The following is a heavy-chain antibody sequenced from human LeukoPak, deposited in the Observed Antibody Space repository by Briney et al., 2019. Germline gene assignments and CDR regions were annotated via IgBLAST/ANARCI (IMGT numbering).Heavy chain of an antibody. D-gene: IGHD6-13*01. J-gene: IGHJ4*02. CDR1: GGSMNSYY. V-gene: IGHV4-59*01. Sequence: SETLSLTCTVSGGSMNSYYWSWIRQPPGKGLEWIGYIYYSGSTNHNPSLKSRVTISVDTSKNQFSLKLSSVTAADTAVYYCARGGGSSSWYFFDYWGQGTLVTVSS. CDR2: IYYSGST. CDR3: ARGGGSSSWYFFDY.